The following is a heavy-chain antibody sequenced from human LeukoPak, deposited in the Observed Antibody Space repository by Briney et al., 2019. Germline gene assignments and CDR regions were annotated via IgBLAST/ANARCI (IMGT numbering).Heavy chain of an antibody. J-gene: IGHJ3*02. V-gene: IGHV4-34*01. D-gene: IGHD2-2*01. CDR2: INHSGST. CDR1: GGSFSGYY. Sequence: SETLSLTCAVYGGSFSGYYWSWIRQPPGKGLEWIGEINHSGSTNYNPSLKSRVTISVDTSKNQFSLKLSSVTAADTAVYYCALPLGYCSSTSCFANDAFDIWGQGTMVTVSS. CDR3: ALPLGYCSSTSCFANDAFDI.